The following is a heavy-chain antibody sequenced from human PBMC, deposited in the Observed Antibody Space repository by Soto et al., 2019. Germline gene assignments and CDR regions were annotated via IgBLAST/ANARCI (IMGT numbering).Heavy chain of an antibody. Sequence: QVQLQESGPGLVKPSQPLSLTCAISGDSVSSNSAAWNWIRLSPSRGLEWLARTYYRSRWYNDYAVFVRSRITVNPDTSKNQFSLQLTSVTPEDTAVYYCAGTTSHQWYYMDVWGKGTTVTVSS. CDR3: AGTTSHQWYYMDV. CDR1: GDSVSSNSAA. D-gene: IGHD1-7*01. CDR2: TYYRSRWYN. V-gene: IGHV6-1*01. J-gene: IGHJ6*03.